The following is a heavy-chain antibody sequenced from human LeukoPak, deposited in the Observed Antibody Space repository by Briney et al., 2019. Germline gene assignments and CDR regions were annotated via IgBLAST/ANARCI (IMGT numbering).Heavy chain of an antibody. CDR2: ISSSGSTI. D-gene: IGHD1-7*01. CDR1: GFTFSDYY. J-gene: IGHJ4*02. CDR3: AKEQRDWNYGVFDY. Sequence: KSGGSLRLSCAASGFTFSDYYMSWIRQAPGKGLEWVSYISSSGSTIYYADSVKGRFTISGDNSKNMLYLQMNSLRAEDTAEYYCAKEQRDWNYGVFDYWGQGTQVTVSS. V-gene: IGHV3-11*01.